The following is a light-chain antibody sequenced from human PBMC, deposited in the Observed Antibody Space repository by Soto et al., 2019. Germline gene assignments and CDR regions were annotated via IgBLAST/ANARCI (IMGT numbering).Light chain of an antibody. CDR3: QQYNNYPWS. CDR2: KAY. V-gene: IGKV1-5*03. CDR1: QSISSG. J-gene: IGKJ1*01. Sequence: DIQMTQSPSTLSASVGDRVTITCRASQSISSGLAWYQQKPGKAPNLLIYKAYSLASGVPSRFSGSGSGTVFPLTIFSLQPDDFATYFFQQYNNYPWSFGQGTKVEIK.